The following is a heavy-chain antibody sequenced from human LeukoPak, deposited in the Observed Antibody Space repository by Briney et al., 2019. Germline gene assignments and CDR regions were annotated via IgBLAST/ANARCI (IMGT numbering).Heavy chain of an antibody. CDR2: ISGSGVIT. CDR1: GFTFNCYT. V-gene: IGHV3-23*01. CDR3: TTEGPEDWNYGALDY. D-gene: IGHD1-7*01. J-gene: IGHJ4*02. Sequence: GGSLRLSCAASGFTFNCYTMTWLRQAPGKGLVWVSAISGSGVITSYADSVKGRFTISRDNSKNTVYLQVDRLGGDDTTVYYWTTEGPEDWNYGALDYSGQGTRVTVSS.